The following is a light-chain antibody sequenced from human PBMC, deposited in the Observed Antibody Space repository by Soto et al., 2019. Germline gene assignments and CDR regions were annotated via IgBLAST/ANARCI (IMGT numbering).Light chain of an antibody. CDR2: KAS. CDR3: QQYNSYST. J-gene: IGKJ5*01. Sequence: DIKMTQSPSTLSASVGDRVTMTCRASQTISSWLAWYQQKPGKAPKLLIYKASSLESGVPSRFSGSGSGTELPLTTSSLQPDDFATYYCQQYNSYSTVGQGTRLEIK. CDR1: QTISSW. V-gene: IGKV1-5*03.